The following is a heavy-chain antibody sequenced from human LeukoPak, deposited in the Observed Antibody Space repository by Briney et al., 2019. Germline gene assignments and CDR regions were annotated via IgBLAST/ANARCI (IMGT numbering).Heavy chain of an antibody. CDR3: ARDRATVTSYYGMDV. J-gene: IGHJ6*02. Sequence: VKVSCKASGYTFTSYYMHWVRQAPGQGLEWMGIINPSGGSTSYAQKFQGRVTITRDTSTSTVYMELSSLRSEDTAVYYCARDRATVTSYYGMDVWGQGATVTVSS. CDR2: INPSGGST. V-gene: IGHV1-46*01. D-gene: IGHD5-24*01. CDR1: GYTFTSYY.